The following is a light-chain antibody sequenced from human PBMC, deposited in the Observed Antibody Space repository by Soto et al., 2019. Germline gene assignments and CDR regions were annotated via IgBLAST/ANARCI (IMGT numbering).Light chain of an antibody. J-gene: IGLJ2*01. Sequence: QSALTQPRSVSGSPGQSVTISCTGTSSDIGGYNYVSWYQQHPGKAPKLMIYDVSERPSGVPDRFSASKSGNTAPLTISGLQAEDEADYYCCSYAGSYTHVLFGGGTKVTVL. CDR1: SSDIGGYNY. V-gene: IGLV2-11*01. CDR2: DVS. CDR3: CSYAGSYTHVL.